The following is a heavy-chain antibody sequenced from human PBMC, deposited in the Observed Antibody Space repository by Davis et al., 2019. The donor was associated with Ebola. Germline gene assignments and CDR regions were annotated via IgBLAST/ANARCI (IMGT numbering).Heavy chain of an antibody. CDR2: IDPNSGDT. V-gene: IGHV1-2*02. Sequence: ASVKVSCKASGYTFTEYFIHWVRQAPGQGLEWMGWIDPNSGDTNYAQNFQARVTLARDTSISTAYMELSRLGSDDTAVYFCAKGEKNGDFYYYMDVWGKGTTVTVSS. CDR3: AKGEKNGDFYYYMDV. J-gene: IGHJ6*03. CDR1: GYTFTEYF. D-gene: IGHD2-8*01.